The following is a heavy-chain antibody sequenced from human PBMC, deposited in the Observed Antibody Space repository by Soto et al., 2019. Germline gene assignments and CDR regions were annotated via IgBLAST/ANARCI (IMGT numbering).Heavy chain of an antibody. V-gene: IGHV4-30-4*01. D-gene: IGHD2-21*01. J-gene: IGHJ1*01. CDR3: AAFSTFDLRGGDYEAF. CDR1: GVPIYRGDYY. CDR2: IYYTGTT. Sequence: QVQLQASGPGLVKPSQTLALSCTVSGVPIYRGDYYWSWVRQSPGKGLEWLGYIYYTGTTYYYPSLDTRLTISLAAHKSQFSLMLTSMTAADTAVYFCAAFSTFDLRGGDYEAFWGQGLQVTVSS.